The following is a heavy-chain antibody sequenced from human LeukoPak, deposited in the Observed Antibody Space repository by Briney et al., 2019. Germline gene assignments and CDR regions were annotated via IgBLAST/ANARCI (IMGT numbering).Heavy chain of an antibody. J-gene: IGHJ4*02. CDR2: TSPYDGNT. CDR3: ARYGDSSGYYGY. Sequence: ASVKVSCKASGYNFIRYGVSWVRQAPGQGLEWMGWTSPYDGNTNYAQKLQGRVTMTTDTSTSTAYMELRSLRSDDTAVYYCARYGDSSGYYGYWGQGTLVTVSS. D-gene: IGHD3-22*01. CDR1: GYNFIRYG. V-gene: IGHV1-18*01.